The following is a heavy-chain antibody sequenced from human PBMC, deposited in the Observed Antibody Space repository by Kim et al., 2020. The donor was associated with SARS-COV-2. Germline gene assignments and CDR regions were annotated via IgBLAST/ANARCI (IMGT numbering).Heavy chain of an antibody. CDR1: GGTFSSYA. Sequence: SVKVSCKASGGTFSSYAISWVRQAPGQGLEWMGGIIPIFGTANYAQKFQGRVTITADESMSTAYMELSSLRSEDTAVYYCARDGSNYDFWSGYYRDYYYYYMDVWGKGTTVTVSS. V-gene: IGHV1-69*13. J-gene: IGHJ6*03. D-gene: IGHD3-3*01. CDR2: IIPIFGTA. CDR3: ARDGSNYDFWSGYYRDYYYYYMDV.